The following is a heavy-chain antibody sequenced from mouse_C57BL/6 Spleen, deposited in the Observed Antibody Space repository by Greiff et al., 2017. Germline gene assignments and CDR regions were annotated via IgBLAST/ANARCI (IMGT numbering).Heavy chain of an antibody. CDR3: AGALTGKGYFDV. V-gene: IGHV1-80*01. D-gene: IGHD4-1*01. CDR1: GYAFSSYW. CDR2: IYPGDGDT. J-gene: IGHJ1*03. Sequence: QVQLQQSGAELVKPGASVKISCKASGYAFSSYWMNWVKQRPGKGLEWIGQIYPGDGDTNYNGKFKGKATLTADKSSSTAYMQLSSLTSEDSAVYFCAGALTGKGYFDVWGTGTTVTVSS.